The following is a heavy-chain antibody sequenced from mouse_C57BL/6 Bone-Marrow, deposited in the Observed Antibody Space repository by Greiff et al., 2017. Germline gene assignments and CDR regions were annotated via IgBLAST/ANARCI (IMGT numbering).Heavy chain of an antibody. D-gene: IGHD1-1*01. J-gene: IGHJ3*01. CDR2: IDPENGDT. CDR3: TTHYYGSLAWFAY. V-gene: IGHV14-4*01. Sequence: EVMLVESGAELVRPGASVKLSCTASGFNIKDDYMHWVKQRPEQGLEWIGWIDPENGDTEYASEFQGKATITADTSSNTAYLQLSSLTSEDTAGYYWTTHYYGSLAWFAYWGQGTLVTVSA. CDR1: GFNIKDDY.